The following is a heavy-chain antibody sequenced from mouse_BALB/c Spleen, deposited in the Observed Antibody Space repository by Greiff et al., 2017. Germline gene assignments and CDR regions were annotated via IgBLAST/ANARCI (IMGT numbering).Heavy chain of an antibody. D-gene: IGHD1-2*01. CDR3: ARKLDYYGGNAMDY. CDR2: ISSGGST. Sequence: EVKLMESGGGLVKPGGSLKLSCAASGFTFSSYAMSWVRQTPEKRLEWVASISSGGSTYYPDSVKGRFTISRDNARNILYLQMSSLRSEDTAMYYCARKLDYYGGNAMDYWGQGTSVTVSS. CDR1: GFTFSSYA. J-gene: IGHJ4*01. V-gene: IGHV5-6-5*01.